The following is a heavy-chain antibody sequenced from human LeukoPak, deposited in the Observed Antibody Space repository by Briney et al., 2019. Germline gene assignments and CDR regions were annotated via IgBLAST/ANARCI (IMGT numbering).Heavy chain of an antibody. CDR2: ISAYNGNT. CDR3: ARAESYYYGMDV. Sequence: GESLKISCKASGYSFTTYWIGWVRQAPGQGLEWMGWISAYNGNTNYAQKLQGRVTMTTDTSTSTAYMELRSLRSDDTAVYYCARAESYYYGMDVWGQGTTVTVSS. V-gene: IGHV1-18*04. J-gene: IGHJ6*02. CDR1: GYSFTTYW.